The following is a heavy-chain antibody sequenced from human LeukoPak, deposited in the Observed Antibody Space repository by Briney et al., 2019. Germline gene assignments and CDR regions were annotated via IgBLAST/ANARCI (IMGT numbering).Heavy chain of an antibody. Sequence: ASVKVSCKASGYTFTGYYMRWVRQAPGQGLEWMGWINPNSGGTNYAQKFQGRVTMTRDTSISTAYMELSRLRSDDTAVYYCARGTIFGVVSPDYWGQGTLVSVSS. CDR2: INPNSGGT. D-gene: IGHD3-3*01. J-gene: IGHJ4*02. V-gene: IGHV1-2*02. CDR3: ARGTIFGVVSPDY. CDR1: GYTFTGYY.